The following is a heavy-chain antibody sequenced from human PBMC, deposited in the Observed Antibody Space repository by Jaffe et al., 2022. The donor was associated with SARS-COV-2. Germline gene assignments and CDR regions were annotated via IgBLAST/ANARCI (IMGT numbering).Heavy chain of an antibody. CDR1: GFSLSTSGVG. CDR3: AHLNYYDSSEDAFDI. V-gene: IGHV2-5*02. Sequence: QITLKESGPTLVKPTQTLTLTCTFSGFSLSTSGVGVGWIRQPPGKALEWLALIYWDDDKRYSPSLKSRLTITKDTSKNQVVLTMTNMDPVDTATYYCAHLNYYDSSEDAFDIWGQGTMVTVSS. D-gene: IGHD3-22*01. CDR2: IYWDDDK. J-gene: IGHJ3*02.